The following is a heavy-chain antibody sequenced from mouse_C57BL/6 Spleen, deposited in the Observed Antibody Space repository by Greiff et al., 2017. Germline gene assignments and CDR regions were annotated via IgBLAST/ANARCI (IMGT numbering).Heavy chain of an antibody. V-gene: IGHV1-85*01. CDR2: IYPRVGST. D-gene: IGHD2-5*01. CDR1: GYTFTSYD. CDR3: ARESGSNPYYYAMDY. J-gene: IGHJ4*01. Sequence: VQLQQSGPELVKPGASVKLSCKASGYTFTSYDINWVKQRPGQGLEWIGWIYPRVGSTKYNEKFKGKATLTVDTSSSTAYMELHSLTSEDSAVYFCARESGSNPYYYAMDYWGQGTSVTVSS.